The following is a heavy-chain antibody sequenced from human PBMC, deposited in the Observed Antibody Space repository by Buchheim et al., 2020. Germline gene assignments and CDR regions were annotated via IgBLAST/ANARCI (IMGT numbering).Heavy chain of an antibody. CDR1: GFTFSSYG. CDR2: IWYDGSNK. J-gene: IGHJ4*02. D-gene: IGHD6-6*01. CDR3: AREFPEYSTYYFDY. V-gene: IGHV3-33*01. Sequence: QVQLVESGGGVVQPGRSLRLSCAASGFTFSSYGMHWVRQAPGKGLEWVAVIWYDGSNKYYADSVKGRFTISRDNSKNTLYLQMNSLRAEDTAVYYYAREFPEYSTYYFDYWGQGTL.